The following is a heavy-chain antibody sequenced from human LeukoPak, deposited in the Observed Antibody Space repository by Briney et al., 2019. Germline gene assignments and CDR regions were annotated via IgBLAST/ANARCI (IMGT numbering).Heavy chain of an antibody. J-gene: IGHJ4*02. CDR1: GDSISRGGYY. CDR2: VYYSGST. CDR3: ASKRGKYSSFGD. D-gene: IGHD6-6*01. V-gene: IGHV4-31*03. Sequence: SETLSLTCTVSGDSISRGGYYWSWVRQHPGKGLEWIGYVYYSGSTYYNPSLKSRATISVDTSKNQFSLKLSSVTAADTAVYYCASKRGKYSSFGDWGQGTLVTVSS.